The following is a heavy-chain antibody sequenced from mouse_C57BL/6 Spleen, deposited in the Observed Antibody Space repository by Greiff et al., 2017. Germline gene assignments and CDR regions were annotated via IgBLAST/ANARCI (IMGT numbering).Heavy chain of an antibody. CDR3: ARTYYYGSSFDY. D-gene: IGHD1-1*01. J-gene: IGHJ2*01. V-gene: IGHV1-39*01. CDR2: INPNYGTT. CDR1: GYSFTDYN. Sequence: QLQESGPELVKPGASVKISCKASGYSFTDYNMNWVKQSNGKSLEWIGVINPNYGTTSYHQKFKGKATLTVDQSSSTAYMQLTILTSEDSAVYYGARTYYYGSSFDYWGQGTTLTVSS.